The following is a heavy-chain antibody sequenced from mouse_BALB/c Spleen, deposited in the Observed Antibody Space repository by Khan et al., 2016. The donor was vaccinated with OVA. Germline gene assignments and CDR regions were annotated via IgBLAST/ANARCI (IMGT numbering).Heavy chain of an antibody. CDR1: GYSVTSDSA. V-gene: IGHV3-2*02. CDR2: ISYSGYT. J-gene: IGHJ3*01. CDR3: SRSIYSSSGRPFAY. Sequence: EVKLEESGPGLVKPSQSLSLTCTVTGYSVTSDSAWNWIRQFPGNKLEWMGYISYSGYTNYNPSLKSRISITRDTSKNQFFLQLNSVTTEDTATXSCSRSIYSSSGRPFAYWGQGTLVTVSS. D-gene: IGHD2-1*01.